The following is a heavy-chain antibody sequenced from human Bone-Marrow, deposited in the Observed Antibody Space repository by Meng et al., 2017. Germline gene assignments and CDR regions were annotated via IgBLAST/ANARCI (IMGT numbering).Heavy chain of an antibody. CDR3: ASIGSVVAAAVHEGAFDI. J-gene: IGHJ3*02. CDR2: IYTSGST. V-gene: IGHV4-61*02. Sequence: SETLSLTCTVSGGSISSDSYYWSWIRQPAGKGLEWIGRIYTSGSTNYNPSLKSRVTISVDTSKNQFSLKLSSVTAADTAVYYCASIGSVVAAAVHEGAFDIWGQGTMVTVSS. D-gene: IGHD6-13*01. CDR1: GGSISSDSYY.